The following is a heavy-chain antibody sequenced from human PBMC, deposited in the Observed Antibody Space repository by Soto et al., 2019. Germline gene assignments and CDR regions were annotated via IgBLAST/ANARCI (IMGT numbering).Heavy chain of an antibody. CDR1: GGTFSSYY. CDR3: ARMTTVTNAFDI. J-gene: IGHJ3*02. V-gene: IGHV1-2*04. CDR2: INPNSGGT. Sequence: ASVKVSCKASGGTFSSYYMHWVRQAPGQGLEWMGWINPNSGGTNYAQKFQGWVTMTRDTSISTAYMELSRLRSDDTAVYYCARMTTVTNAFDIWGQGTMVTVSS. D-gene: IGHD4-17*01.